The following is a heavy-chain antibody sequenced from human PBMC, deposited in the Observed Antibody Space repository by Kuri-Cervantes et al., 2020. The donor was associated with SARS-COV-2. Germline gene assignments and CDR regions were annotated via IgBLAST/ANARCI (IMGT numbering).Heavy chain of an antibody. J-gene: IGHJ5*02. Sequence: SLKISCAASGFTFDDYAMHWVRQAPGKGLEWVSGISWNSGSIGYADSVKGRFTISRDNYKSTVHLQVNSLRVEDTAVYYCAKGGYCSSTSCSPRWFDPWGQGTLVTVSS. V-gene: IGHV3-9*01. D-gene: IGHD2-2*01. CDR1: GFTFDDYA. CDR3: AKGGYCSSTSCSPRWFDP. CDR2: ISWNSGSI.